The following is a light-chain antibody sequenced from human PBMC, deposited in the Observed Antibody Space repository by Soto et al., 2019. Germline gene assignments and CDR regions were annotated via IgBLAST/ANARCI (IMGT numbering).Light chain of an antibody. CDR2: DAS. J-gene: IGKJ4*01. CDR3: QQRSNWPLT. V-gene: IGKV3-11*01. CDR1: QSVSSN. Sequence: EILLTQSPATLSLSPGERATLSCRASQSVSSNLAWYHQRPGQAPRLLIYDASNRATGIPARFSGSGSGTDFTLTISSLEPEDFAVYYCQQRSNWPLTFGGGTKV.